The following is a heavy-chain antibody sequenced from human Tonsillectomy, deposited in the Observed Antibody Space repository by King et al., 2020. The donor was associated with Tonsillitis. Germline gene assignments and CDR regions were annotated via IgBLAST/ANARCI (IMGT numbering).Heavy chain of an antibody. J-gene: IGHJ3*02. V-gene: IGHV4-59*01. CDR1: GGSFISSY. D-gene: IGHD3-22*01. CDR3: ARLADSGYIDLKGSFDI. CDR2: IYYSGST. Sequence: QLQESGPGLVRPSETLSLTCTVSGGSFISSYWSWIRQPPGGGLEWIGDIYYSGSTYYNPSLKIRVAISVDTSKNQFSLKLSSVTAADAAVYYCARLADSGYIDLKGSFDIWGQGTMVTVSS.